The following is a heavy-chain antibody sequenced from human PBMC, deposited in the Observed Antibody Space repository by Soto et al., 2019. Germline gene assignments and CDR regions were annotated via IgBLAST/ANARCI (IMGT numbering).Heavy chain of an antibody. CDR2: FGSKAYDGTT. V-gene: IGHV3-49*05. CDR1: GFTFGVFP. CDR3: TRVRFWTNYDFWSGYLDY. D-gene: IGHD3-3*01. Sequence: EVQLVESGGGLVKPGGSRRLSCTASGFTFGVFPMSWFRRVPGKGREGEGFFGSKAYDGTTEYAASVKGRFTISRDDSKSIAYLQMNSLKTEDTAVYYCTRVRFWTNYDFWSGYLDYWGQGTLVTVSS. J-gene: IGHJ4*02.